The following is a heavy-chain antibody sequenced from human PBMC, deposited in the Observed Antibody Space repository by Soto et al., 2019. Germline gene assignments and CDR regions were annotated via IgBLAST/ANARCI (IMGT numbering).Heavy chain of an antibody. CDR2: IYYSGST. Sequence: QVQLQESGPGLVKPSQTLSLTCTVSGGSISSGGYYWSWIRQHPGKGLEWIGYIYYSGSTYYNPSLKSRVTISVDTSKNQFSQKLSSVTAADTAVYYCARLTSGPVYLDYWGQGTLVTVSS. CDR1: GGSISSGGYY. CDR3: ARLTSGPVYLDY. V-gene: IGHV4-31*03. J-gene: IGHJ4*02. D-gene: IGHD3-10*01.